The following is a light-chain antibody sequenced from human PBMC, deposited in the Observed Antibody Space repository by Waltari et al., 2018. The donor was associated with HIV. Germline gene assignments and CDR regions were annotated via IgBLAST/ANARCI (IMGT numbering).Light chain of an antibody. CDR2: WSS. J-gene: IGKJ1*01. CDR3: QQYFKSPRT. V-gene: IGKV4-1*01. CDR1: QSLFYSSNNGNY. Sequence: DIVMTQSPDSLAVSLGERATINCKSSQSLFYSSNNGNYLAWYQQKPGQPPKLLIYWSSTRKSGVPDRFSGSGSGTDVTLTISSLQAEDAAVYYCQQYFKSPRTFGQGTKVEIK.